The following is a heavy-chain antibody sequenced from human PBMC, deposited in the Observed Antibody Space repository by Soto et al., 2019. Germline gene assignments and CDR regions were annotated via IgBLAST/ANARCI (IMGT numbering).Heavy chain of an antibody. J-gene: IGHJ4*02. CDR3: AKRGTTVTTSLWY. D-gene: IGHD4-17*01. V-gene: IGHV3-66*01. CDR2: IYSGGVT. CDR1: GFTVSNNY. Sequence: EVQLVESGGGLVQPGGSLRLSCAASGFTVSNNYMCWVRQAPGKGLEWVSLIYSGGVTHYADSVRGRFTISRVNSRNTLYLPMNSLRADGSAVYYCAKRGTTVTTSLWYWGQGTLVTVSS.